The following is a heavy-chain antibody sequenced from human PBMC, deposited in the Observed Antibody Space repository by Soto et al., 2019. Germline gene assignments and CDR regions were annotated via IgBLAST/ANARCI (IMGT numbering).Heavy chain of an antibody. CDR3: VRGDNGNFRMIY. V-gene: IGHV3-74*01. Sequence: EVQLVESGGDLVQPGGSLRLSCAASGFTFSTYWMHWVRQAPGKGLVWVSRLFGDGSNTAYAVSVKGRFTISRDNAKNMLYLQMNSLRPEDTAVYYCVRGDNGNFRMIYWGQGTLVTVSS. J-gene: IGHJ4*02. CDR1: GFTFSTYW. CDR2: LFGDGSNT. D-gene: IGHD3-10*01.